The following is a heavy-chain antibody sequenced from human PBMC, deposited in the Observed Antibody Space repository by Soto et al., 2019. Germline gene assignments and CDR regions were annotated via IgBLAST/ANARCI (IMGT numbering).Heavy chain of an antibody. V-gene: IGHV3-74*01. Sequence: EVQLVESGGGLILPGGSLRLSCAASGFTFNTHWMHWVRQAPGKGLVWVSRINSDGSITDYADSVKGRFSISRDNPRNTLYLQMNSLSPEDTAVYYCDRAMNSVGAAAKGDFWGQGTLVTVSS. CDR2: INSDGSIT. J-gene: IGHJ4*02. CDR3: DRAMNSVGAAAKGDF. D-gene: IGHD1-26*01. CDR1: GFTFNTHW.